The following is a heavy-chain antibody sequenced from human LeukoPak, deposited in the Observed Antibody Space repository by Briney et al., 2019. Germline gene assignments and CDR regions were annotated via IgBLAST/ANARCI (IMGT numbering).Heavy chain of an antibody. CDR3: AGEDYFDSSGYASWRFDI. J-gene: IGHJ3*02. D-gene: IGHD3-22*01. CDR1: GDSVSSNSAA. Sequence: SQTLSLTCAISGDSVSSNSAAWNWIRQSPSRGLEWLGRTYYRSKWYNDYAVSVKSRITINPDTSKNQFSLQLTSVTTADTAVYYCAGEDYFDSSGYASWRFDIWGQGTMVTVSS. CDR2: TYYRSKWYN. V-gene: IGHV6-1*01.